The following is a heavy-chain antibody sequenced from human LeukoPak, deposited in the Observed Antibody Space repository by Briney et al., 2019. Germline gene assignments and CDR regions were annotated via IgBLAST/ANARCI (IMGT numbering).Heavy chain of an antibody. J-gene: IGHJ4*02. CDR3: AKDIVRYCSGGSCYPGR. Sequence: GGSLRLSCAASGFTFDDYAMHWVRQAPGKGLEWVSGISWNSGSIGYADSVKGRFTISRDNAKNSLYLQMNSLRAEDTALYYCAKDIVRYCSGGSCYPGRWGQGTLVTVS. D-gene: IGHD2-15*01. CDR2: ISWNSGSI. V-gene: IGHV3-9*01. CDR1: GFTFDDYA.